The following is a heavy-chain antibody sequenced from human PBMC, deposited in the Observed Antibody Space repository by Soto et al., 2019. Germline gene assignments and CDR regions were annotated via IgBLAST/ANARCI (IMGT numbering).Heavy chain of an antibody. V-gene: IGHV4-4*07. CDR2: IHTTAGT. J-gene: IGHJ4*02. CDR3: ARALSSEAGLYFDF. D-gene: IGHD6-13*01. CDR1: GGSISSYY. Sequence: QVQLQESGPGLVKPSETLSLTCTVSGGSISSYYWSWIRQPAGKGMEWIGGIHTTAGTNHNPSIKSRVTMAIDTSNNQFPLKLSSLTAADTAVYYCARALSSEAGLYFDFWGQGTRVTVSS.